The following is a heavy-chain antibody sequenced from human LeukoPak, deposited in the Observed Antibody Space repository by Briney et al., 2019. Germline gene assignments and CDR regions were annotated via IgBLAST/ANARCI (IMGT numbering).Heavy chain of an antibody. CDR2: VSPHNSDT. Sequence: GESLKISCKGSGYNFTNYWIDWVRQMPGKGLEWMGIVSPHNSDTRYNPSFQGQVTISVDKSISAAYLHLKASDTAMYYCARRHNRNWHIDYWGQGTLVTVSS. CDR1: GYNFTNYW. CDR3: ARRHNRNWHIDY. V-gene: IGHV5-51*01. J-gene: IGHJ4*02. D-gene: IGHD1-1*01.